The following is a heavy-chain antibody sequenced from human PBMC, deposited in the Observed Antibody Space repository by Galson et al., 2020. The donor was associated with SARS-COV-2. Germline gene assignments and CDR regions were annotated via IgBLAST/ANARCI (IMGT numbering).Heavy chain of an antibody. Sequence: GESLKISCAASGFTFRSYAMHWVRQAPGKGLEWVAVISYDGSNKYYADSVKGRFTISRDNSKNTLYLQMNSLRAEDTAVYYCARTKGSSSWYRVDDMDVWGKGTTVTISS. CDR2: ISYDGSNK. CDR1: GFTFRSYA. V-gene: IGHV3-30*04. J-gene: IGHJ6*03. D-gene: IGHD6-13*01. CDR3: ARTKGSSSWYRVDDMDV.